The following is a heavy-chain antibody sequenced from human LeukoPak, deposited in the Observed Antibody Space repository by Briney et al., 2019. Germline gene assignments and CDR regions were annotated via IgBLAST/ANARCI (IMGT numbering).Heavy chain of an antibody. V-gene: IGHV4-59*01. CDR1: GGSISSYY. CDR2: IYYSGST. CDR3: ARVGVNRGYDYFDY. J-gene: IGHJ4*02. Sequence: SETLSLTCTVSGGSISSYYWSWIRQPPGKGLEWIGYIYYSGSTNYNPSLKSRVTISVDTSKNQFSLKLSSVTAADTAVYYCARVGVNRGYDYFDYWGQGTLVTVSS. D-gene: IGHD5-12*01.